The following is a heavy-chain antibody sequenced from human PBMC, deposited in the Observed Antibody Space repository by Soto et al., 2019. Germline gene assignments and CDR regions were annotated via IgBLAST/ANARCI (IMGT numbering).Heavy chain of an antibody. CDR2: IIPIFGTA. V-gene: IGHV1-69*13. Sequence: SVKVSCKASGGTFSSYAISWVRQAPGLGLEWMGGIIPIFGTANYAQKFQGRVTITADESTSTAYMELSSLRSEDTAVYYCARDNDSSGWTLSYYYGMDVWGQGTTVTVSS. CDR1: GGTFSSYA. D-gene: IGHD6-19*01. CDR3: ARDNDSSGWTLSYYYGMDV. J-gene: IGHJ6*02.